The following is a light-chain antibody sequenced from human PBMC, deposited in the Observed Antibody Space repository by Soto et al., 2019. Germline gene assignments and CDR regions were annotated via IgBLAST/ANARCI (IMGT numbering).Light chain of an antibody. CDR1: QTISNY. V-gene: IGKV1-39*01. J-gene: IGKJ5*01. CDR2: LAS. CDR3: QQSYGPPIT. Sequence: DIQMTQSPSSLSAFVGDRVTITCRASQTISNYLNWYQQRPGKAPKLLIYLASSLQSGVPSRFGGSGSGTDFTLTISSLQPEDSATYYCQQSYGPPITFGQGTRLDIK.